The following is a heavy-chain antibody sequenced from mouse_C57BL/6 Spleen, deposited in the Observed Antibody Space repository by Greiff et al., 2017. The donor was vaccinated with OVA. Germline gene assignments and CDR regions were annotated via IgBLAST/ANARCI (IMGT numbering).Heavy chain of an antibody. J-gene: IGHJ3*01. Sequence: EVQLVESGGGLVKPGGSLKLSCAASGFTFSDYGMHWVRQAPEKGLEWVAYISSGSSTIYYADTVKSRFTISRDNAKNTLFLQMTSLRSEDTAMYYCARGGSSYWFAYWGQGTLVTVSA. CDR3: ARGGSSYWFAY. CDR1: GFTFSDYG. D-gene: IGHD1-1*01. CDR2: ISSGSSTI. V-gene: IGHV5-17*01.